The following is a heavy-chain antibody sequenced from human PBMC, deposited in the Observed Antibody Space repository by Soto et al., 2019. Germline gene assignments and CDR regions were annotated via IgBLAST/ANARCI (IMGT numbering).Heavy chain of an antibody. D-gene: IGHD1-26*01. Sequence: QVQLVQSGAEVKKPGASVKVSCKASGYTFSTYGFSWVRQAPGQGLEWMGWIGADNGDTNYAQNFQGRVTMTTDTNTTTTYMELRSLTSDDTDVAFCARDWEGAEGCDPWGQGTLVTVSS. V-gene: IGHV1-18*01. CDR2: IGADNGDT. J-gene: IGHJ5*02. CDR3: ARDWEGAEGCDP. CDR1: GYTFSTYG.